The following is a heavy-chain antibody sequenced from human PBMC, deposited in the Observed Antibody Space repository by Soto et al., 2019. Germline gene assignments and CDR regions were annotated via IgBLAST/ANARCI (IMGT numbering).Heavy chain of an antibody. V-gene: IGHV3-49*03. CDR3: TRAGLTHDPDAFDI. CDR1: GFTFGGYA. D-gene: IGHD3-9*01. J-gene: IGHJ3*02. Sequence: GGSLRLSCTASGFTFGGYAMSWFRQAPGKGLEWVGFIRSKAYGGTTEYAASVKGRFTISRDDSKSIAYLQMNSLKTEDTAVYYCTRAGLTHDPDAFDIWGQGTMVTVSS. CDR2: IRSKAYGGTT.